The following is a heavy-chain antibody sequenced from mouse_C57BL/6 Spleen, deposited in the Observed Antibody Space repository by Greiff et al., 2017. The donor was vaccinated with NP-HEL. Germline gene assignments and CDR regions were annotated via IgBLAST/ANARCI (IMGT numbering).Heavy chain of an antibody. J-gene: IGHJ3*01. CDR1: GYTFTSYW. CDR2: IDPSDSYT. Sequence: VQLQQPGAELVMPGASVKLSCKASGYTFTSYWMHWVKQRPGQGLEWIGEIDPSDSYTNYNQKFKGKSTLTVDKSSSTAYMQLSSLTSEDSAVYYCARLNGNYAYWGQGTLVTVSA. D-gene: IGHD2-1*01. CDR3: ARLNGNYAY. V-gene: IGHV1-69*01.